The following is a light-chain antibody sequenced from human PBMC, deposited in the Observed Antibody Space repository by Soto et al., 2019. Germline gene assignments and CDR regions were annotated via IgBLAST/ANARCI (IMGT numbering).Light chain of an antibody. CDR2: AAS. J-gene: IGKJ1*01. V-gene: IGKV1-39*01. CDR1: ESVSSY. CDR3: QQSYSKWT. Sequence: DIQMTQSPSSLSASVGDRVTITCRAKESVSSYVNWYQQKPGKDPKLLIYAASSLQSWVPARFSGSGSVTDFTLTISGLQPEYFATYYCQQSYSKWTFGQGNKVEIK.